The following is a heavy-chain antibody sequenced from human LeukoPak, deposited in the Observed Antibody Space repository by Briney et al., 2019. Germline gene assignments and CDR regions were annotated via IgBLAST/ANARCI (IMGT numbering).Heavy chain of an antibody. CDR1: GYTFTGYY. Sequence: GASVKVSCKASGYTFTGYYMHWVRQAPGQGLEWMGRIIPILGIANHAQKFQGRVTITADKSTSTAYMELSSLRSEDTAVYYCARGGDDSSGYHTLSDYWGQGTLVTVSS. J-gene: IGHJ4*02. CDR3: ARGGDDSSGYHTLSDY. CDR2: IIPILGIA. V-gene: IGHV1-69*04. D-gene: IGHD3-22*01.